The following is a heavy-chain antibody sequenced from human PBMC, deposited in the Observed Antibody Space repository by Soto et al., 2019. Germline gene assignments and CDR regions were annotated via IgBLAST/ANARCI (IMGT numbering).Heavy chain of an antibody. V-gene: IGHV1-69*13. CDR1: GGTFSRYA. J-gene: IGHJ4*02. Sequence: ASVKVSCKASGGTFSRYAISWVRQAPGQGLEWMGGIIPLFGTANYAQRFQGRVRITADESTTTAYMELRGLRSEDTAVYYCARGVHLDSGGYYYFYWGQGTLVTVSS. D-gene: IGHD3-22*01. CDR3: ARGVHLDSGGYYYFY. CDR2: IIPLFGTA.